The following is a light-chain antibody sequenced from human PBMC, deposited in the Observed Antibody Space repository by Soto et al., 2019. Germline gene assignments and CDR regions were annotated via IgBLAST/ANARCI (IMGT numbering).Light chain of an antibody. CDR2: AAS. Sequence: DIQMTQSPSSLSASVGDRITITCRASQSISRYLNWYQHKPGKAPKLLINAASSLERGVPSRFSGGGSGTDFTLNISSLQPDDFATYYCQQSYSTPWTFGQGTKVDIK. V-gene: IGKV1-39*01. J-gene: IGKJ1*01. CDR3: QQSYSTPWT. CDR1: QSISRY.